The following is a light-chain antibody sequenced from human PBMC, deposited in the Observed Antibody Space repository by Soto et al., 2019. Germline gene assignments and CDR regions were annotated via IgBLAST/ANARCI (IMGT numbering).Light chain of an antibody. J-gene: IGLJ2*01. CDR3: QTWGTGIVI. CDR2: LNRDGSH. Sequence: QPVLTQSPSASASLGASVKLTCTLSSGHSNYAIAWHQQQPEKGPRYLMKLNRDGSHSKGDGIPNRFSGSSSGAERYLTISSLQSEYEADYYCQTWGTGIVILGGGTKLTDL. V-gene: IGLV4-69*01. CDR1: SGHSNYA.